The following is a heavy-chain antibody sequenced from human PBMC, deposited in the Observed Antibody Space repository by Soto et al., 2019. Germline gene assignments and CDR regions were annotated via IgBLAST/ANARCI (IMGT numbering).Heavy chain of an antibody. D-gene: IGHD6-13*01. Sequence: GGSLRLSCAASGFTFSTYSMSWVRQAPGKGLEWVSYISSIGSTIYYADSVKGRFTISRDNAKNSLYLQMNSLRDEDTAVYYCARGAAAGTSRFDYWGQGTLVTVSS. CDR3: ARGAAAGTSRFDY. V-gene: IGHV3-48*02. J-gene: IGHJ4*02. CDR1: GFTFSTYS. CDR2: ISSIGSTI.